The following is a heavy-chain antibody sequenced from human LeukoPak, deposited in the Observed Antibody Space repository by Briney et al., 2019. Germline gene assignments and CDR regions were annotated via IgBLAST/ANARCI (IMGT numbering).Heavy chain of an antibody. CDR3: ARRTRGYSGPFDY. D-gene: IGHD5-12*01. J-gene: IGHJ4*02. V-gene: IGHV5-51*01. CDR2: IYPGDSDT. Sequence: GESLKISCKGSGYSFTTYWIGWVRQMPEKGLEWMGIIYPGDSDTRYSPSFQGQVTISADKSISTAYLQRSSLKDSDTAMYYCARRTRGYSGPFDYWGQGTLLSVSS. CDR1: GYSFTTYW.